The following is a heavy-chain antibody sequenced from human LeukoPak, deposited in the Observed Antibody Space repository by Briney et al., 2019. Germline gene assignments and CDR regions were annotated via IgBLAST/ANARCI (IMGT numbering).Heavy chain of an antibody. CDR2: ITGSGNST. CDR3: AKRRSGWYFIDY. CDR1: GFTFSNYA. D-gene: IGHD6-19*01. J-gene: IGHJ4*02. Sequence: PGGSLRLSCAASGFTFSNYAMSRVRQAPWKGLEWVSAITGSGNSTFYADSVKGRFSVSRDNSKNTLYLQMNSLRAGDTAVYYCAKRRSGWYFIDYWGQGTLVTVSS. V-gene: IGHV3-23*01.